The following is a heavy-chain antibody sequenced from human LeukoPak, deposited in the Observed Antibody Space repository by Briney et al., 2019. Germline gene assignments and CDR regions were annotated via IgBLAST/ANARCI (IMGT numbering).Heavy chain of an antibody. Sequence: KPSETLSLTCTVSGGSISSSSYYWGWIRQPPGKGLEWIGSIYYSGSTYYNPSLDGRVTISLDTSANHFSLQLNSVTAADTAVYYCVRHDGRGGATMGAFDSWGQGSLVTVSS. D-gene: IGHD5-12*01. J-gene: IGHJ5*01. CDR3: VRHDGRGGATMGAFDS. CDR2: IYYSGST. CDR1: GGSISSSSYY. V-gene: IGHV4-39*01.